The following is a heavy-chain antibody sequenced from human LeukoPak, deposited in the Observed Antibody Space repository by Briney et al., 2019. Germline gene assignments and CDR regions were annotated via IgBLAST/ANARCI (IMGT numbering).Heavy chain of an antibody. D-gene: IGHD3-10*01. CDR2: IYTSGST. CDR1: GGSISSGSYY. V-gene: IGHV4-61*02. J-gene: IGHJ4*02. CDR3: ARAHGRYYGSGSYYRRCYFDY. Sequence: MASETLSLTCTVSGGSISSGSYYWSWIRQPAGKGLEWIGRIYTSGSTNYNPSLKSRVTISVDTSKNQFSLKLSSVTAADTAVYYCARAHGRYYGSGSYYRRCYFDYWGQGTLVTVSS.